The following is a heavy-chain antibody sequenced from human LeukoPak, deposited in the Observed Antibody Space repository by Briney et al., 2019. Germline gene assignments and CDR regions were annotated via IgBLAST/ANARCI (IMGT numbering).Heavy chain of an antibody. Sequence: ASVNVSCKASGYTFTGYHMHWVRQAPGQGLEWMGRINPNSGDTNYAQKFQGRVTMTRDTSISTAYMELSRLTSGDTAVYYCARDYCSSTSCLFDYWGQGTLVTVSS. CDR3: ARDYCSSTSCLFDY. D-gene: IGHD2-2*01. V-gene: IGHV1-2*06. CDR1: GYTFTGYH. J-gene: IGHJ4*02. CDR2: INPNSGDT.